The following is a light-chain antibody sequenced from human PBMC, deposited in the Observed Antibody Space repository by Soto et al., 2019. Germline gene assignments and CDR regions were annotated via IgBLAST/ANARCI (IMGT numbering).Light chain of an antibody. CDR1: QSVSSSY. Sequence: EIVLTQSPGTLSLSQGERATLSCRASQSVSSSYLAWYQQKPGQAPRLLISGASNRASDIPDRFSGSGSWTDFTLTITSLQPEDFATYYCLQDYTFPYTFGQGTKVDIK. J-gene: IGKJ2*01. CDR3: LQDYTFPYT. CDR2: GAS. V-gene: IGKV3-20*01.